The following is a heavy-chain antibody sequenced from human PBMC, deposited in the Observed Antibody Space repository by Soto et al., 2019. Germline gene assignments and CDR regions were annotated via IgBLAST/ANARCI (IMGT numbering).Heavy chain of an antibody. Sequence: QITLKESGPTLVKPTQTLTLTCTFSGLSLSTSGEAVGWIRQPPGKALEWLALIYWDDDKRYNPTLKPRRTITKDSAKNQVLLALTNMDPVDTATYYCAHYVSSSPAGWFDPWGQGILVTVSS. CDR1: GLSLSTSGEA. CDR2: IYWDDDK. CDR3: AHYVSSSPAGWFDP. D-gene: IGHD3-10*02. J-gene: IGHJ5*02. V-gene: IGHV2-5*02.